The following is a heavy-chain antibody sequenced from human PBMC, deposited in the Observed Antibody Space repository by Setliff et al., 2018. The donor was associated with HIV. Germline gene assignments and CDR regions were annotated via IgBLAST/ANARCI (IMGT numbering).Heavy chain of an antibody. CDR3: ARSNYDILTGPFDY. Sequence: GESLKISCKGSGYSFTSYWLGWVRQMPGKGLEWMGIIYPGDSDTRYSPSFQGQVSISAVKSINTAYLQWSSLKASDTAMYYCARSNYDILTGPFDYWGQGTVVTVSS. D-gene: IGHD3-9*01. CDR1: GYSFTSYW. V-gene: IGHV5-51*01. J-gene: IGHJ4*02. CDR2: IYPGDSDT.